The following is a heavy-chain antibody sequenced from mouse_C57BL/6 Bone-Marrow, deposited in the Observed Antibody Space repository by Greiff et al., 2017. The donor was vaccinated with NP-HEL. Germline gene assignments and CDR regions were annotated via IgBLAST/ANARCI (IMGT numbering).Heavy chain of an antibody. CDR3: ARDGDYYGSSPYAMDY. J-gene: IGHJ4*01. CDR2: INYDGSST. D-gene: IGHD1-1*01. CDR1: GFTFSDYY. V-gene: IGHV5-16*01. Sequence: EVQLVESEGGLVQPGSSMKLSCTASGFTFSDYYMAWVRQVPEKGLEWVANINYDGSSTYYLDSLKSRFIISRDNAKNILYLQMSSLKSEDTATYYCARDGDYYGSSPYAMDYWGQGTSVTVSS.